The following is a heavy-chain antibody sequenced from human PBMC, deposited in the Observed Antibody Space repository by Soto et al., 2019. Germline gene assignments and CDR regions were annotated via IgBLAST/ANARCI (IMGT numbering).Heavy chain of an antibody. V-gene: IGHV1-2*02. CDR2: INPATGAA. J-gene: IGHJ3*02. Sequence: QLHLVQSGAVVKKPGASVTVSCSASGYPVTAYYMHWVRQAPGRGLEWMGGINPATGAAKDTQTFQGRVTLARDTSTGTGFLEPGGLASGDPALFYWAGGGGVGVAGSAAFDMWGQGTLVTVSS. CDR1: GYPVTAYY. CDR3: AGGGGVGVAGSAAFDM. D-gene: IGHD3-3*01.